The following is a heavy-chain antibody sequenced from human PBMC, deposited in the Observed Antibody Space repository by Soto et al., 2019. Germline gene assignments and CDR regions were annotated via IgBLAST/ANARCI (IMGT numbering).Heavy chain of an antibody. D-gene: IGHD3-3*01. CDR3: ARLYYDYV. V-gene: IGHV3-48*02. CDR1: GFDFSTYS. Sequence: XGSLRLSCTSSGFDFSTYSMNWVRQAPGKGLEWIAYVSMDSDTIHYADSVKGRFTISRDDAENSLYLQMNSLRDEDTATYYCARLYYDYVWGQGTTFTVSS. J-gene: IGHJ6*01. CDR2: VSMDSDTI.